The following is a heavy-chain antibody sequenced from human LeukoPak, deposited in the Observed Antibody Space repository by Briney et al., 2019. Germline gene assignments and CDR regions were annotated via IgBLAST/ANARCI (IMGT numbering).Heavy chain of an antibody. CDR1: GHTFTSYD. D-gene: IGHD3-9*01. CDR2: MNPNSGNT. CDR3: ARGALRYFDWLYPTFRVNEPYYYYGMDV. Sequence: ASVKVSCKASGHTFTSYDINWVRQATGQGLEWMGWMNPNSGNTGYAQKFQGRVTMTRNTSISTAYMELSSLRSEDTAVYYCARGALRYFDWLYPTFRVNEPYYYYGMDVWGQGTTVTVSS. J-gene: IGHJ6*02. V-gene: IGHV1-8*01.